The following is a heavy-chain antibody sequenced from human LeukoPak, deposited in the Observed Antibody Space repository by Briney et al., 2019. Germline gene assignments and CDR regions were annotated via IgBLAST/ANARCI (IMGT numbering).Heavy chain of an antibody. D-gene: IGHD2-15*01. CDR2: ISGSGGNT. V-gene: IGHV3-23*01. J-gene: IGHJ4*02. CDR1: GGSIISSTYY. Sequence: ETLSLTCTVSGGSIISSTYYWGWVRQAPGKGLEWVSIISGSGGNTFYADAVKGRFTISRDNSKNTLYLQMNNLRDEDTAVYYCAKDPPCSGGTCYGYFESWGQGTLVTVSS. CDR3: AKDPPCSGGTCYGYFES.